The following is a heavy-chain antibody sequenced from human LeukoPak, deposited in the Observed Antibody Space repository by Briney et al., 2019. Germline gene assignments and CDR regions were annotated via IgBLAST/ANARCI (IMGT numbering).Heavy chain of an antibody. CDR3: ARVVYYYDSSGYDPFDY. Sequence: GGSLRLSCAASGFTFSSYAMSWVRQAPGKGLEWVSAISGSGGSTYYADSVKGRFTISRDNAKNSLYLQMNSLRAEDTAIYYCARVVYYYDSSGYDPFDYWGQGTLVTVSS. CDR1: GFTFSSYA. V-gene: IGHV3-23*01. D-gene: IGHD3-22*01. CDR2: ISGSGGST. J-gene: IGHJ4*02.